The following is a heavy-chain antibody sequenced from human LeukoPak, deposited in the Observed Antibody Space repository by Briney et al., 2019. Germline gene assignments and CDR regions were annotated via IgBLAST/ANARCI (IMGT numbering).Heavy chain of an antibody. CDR1: GFTFDDYG. V-gene: IGHV3-20*04. D-gene: IGHD1-20*01. J-gene: IGHJ4*02. CDR3: ARGLEDNWNDVPGDY. CDR2: INWNGGST. Sequence: GGSLRLSCAASGFTFDDYGMSWVRQAPGKGLEWVSGINWNGGSTGYADSVKGRFTISRDNAKNSLYLQMNNLRAEDTALYYCARGLEDNWNDVPGDYWGQGTLVTVSS.